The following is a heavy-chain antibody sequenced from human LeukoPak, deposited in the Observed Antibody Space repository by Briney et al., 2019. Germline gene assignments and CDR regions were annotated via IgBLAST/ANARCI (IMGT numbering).Heavy chain of an antibody. Sequence: GGSLRLSCAASGFTFSSYAMSWVRQAPGKGLEWVSAISGSGGSTYYADSVKGRFTISRDNSNNTLYLQMSSLRAEDTAVYYCAKVASADAQARLNYWGQGTLVIVSS. J-gene: IGHJ4*02. CDR3: AKVASADAQARLNY. CDR2: ISGSGGST. V-gene: IGHV3-23*01. CDR1: GFTFSSYA. D-gene: IGHD6-19*01.